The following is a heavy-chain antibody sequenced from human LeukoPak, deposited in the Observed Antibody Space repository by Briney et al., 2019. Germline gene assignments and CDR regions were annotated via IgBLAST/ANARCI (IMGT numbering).Heavy chain of an antibody. V-gene: IGHV3-9*01. Sequence: GGSLRLSCAASGFTFDDYAMHWVRHAPGKGLEWVSGISWNSGSIGYADSVKGRFTISRDNAKNSLYLQMNSLRAEDTALYYCAKDRGAMAAFDYWGQGTLVTVSS. D-gene: IGHD3-16*01. CDR2: ISWNSGSI. CDR1: GFTFDDYA. J-gene: IGHJ4*02. CDR3: AKDRGAMAAFDY.